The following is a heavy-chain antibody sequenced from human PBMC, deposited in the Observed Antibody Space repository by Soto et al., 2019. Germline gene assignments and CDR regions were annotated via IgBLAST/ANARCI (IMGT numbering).Heavy chain of an antibody. CDR2: IDLSGTTR. J-gene: IGHJ4*02. V-gene: IGHV3-23*03. Sequence: EVQLLESGGDLVQPGGSLSLSCAASGFSFSDYSMNWVRQAPGRGLEWVAFIDLSGTTRNYRDSVKGRFTISKDKSSNIVYLQMNSLRVEDAAVYYCTKDRVPDGIYTFDFWGQGALVTVSS. CDR1: GFSFSDYS. D-gene: IGHD2-2*02. CDR3: TKDRVPDGIYTFDF.